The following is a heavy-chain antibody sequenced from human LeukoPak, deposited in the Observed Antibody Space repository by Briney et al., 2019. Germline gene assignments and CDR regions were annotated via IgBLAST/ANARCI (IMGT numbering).Heavy chain of an antibody. V-gene: IGHV3-23*01. Sequence: GSLRLSCAASGFTFSSYAMSWVRQAPGKGLEWVSTISGSGGSTYYADSVKGRFTISRDNSKNTLHLQMNSLRAEDTAVYYCAKRISPLGISAFDIWGQGTMVIVSS. D-gene: IGHD7-27*01. CDR2: ISGSGGST. CDR3: AKRISPLGISAFDI. CDR1: GFTFSSYA. J-gene: IGHJ3*02.